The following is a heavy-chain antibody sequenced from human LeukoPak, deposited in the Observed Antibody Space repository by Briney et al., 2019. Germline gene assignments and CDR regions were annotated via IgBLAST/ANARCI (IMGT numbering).Heavy chain of an antibody. CDR3: ARRRDGLEY. CDR2: IYTTGST. V-gene: IGHV4-61*02. J-gene: IGHJ4*02. CDR1: GVSIANTFYY. Sequence: PSQTLTLPCTVSGVSIANTFYYWNWLRQPAGKGLEWIGRIYTTGSTAYNPSLKSRVTISLDTARNQFSLKLSSVTAADTAVYYCARRRDGLEYWGEGTLVTASS.